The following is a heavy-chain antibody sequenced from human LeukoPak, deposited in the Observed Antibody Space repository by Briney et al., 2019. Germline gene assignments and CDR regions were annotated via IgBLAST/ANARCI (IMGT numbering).Heavy chain of an antibody. D-gene: IGHD5-18*01. V-gene: IGHV4-31*11. CDR2: IYYSGST. Sequence: SQTLSLTCAVSGGSNSSGGYYWGWIRQHPGKGLEWIGYIYYSGSTYYNPSLKSRVTISVDTSKNQFSLKLSSVTAADTAVYYCAREGRGYSYAEYYFDYWGQGTLVTVSS. CDR1: GGSNSSGGYY. J-gene: IGHJ4*02. CDR3: AREGRGYSYAEYYFDY.